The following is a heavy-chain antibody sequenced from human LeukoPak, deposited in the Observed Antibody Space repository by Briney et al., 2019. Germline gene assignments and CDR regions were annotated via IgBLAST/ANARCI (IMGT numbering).Heavy chain of an antibody. V-gene: IGHV3-30*18. D-gene: IGHD3-22*01. CDR2: ISYDGSNK. Sequence: GGSLRLSCAASGFTFSSYGMHWVRQAPGKGLEWVAVISYDGSNKYYADSEKGRFTISRDNSKNTLYLQMNSLRAEDTAVYYCAKDGLGYYYDSSGRDAFDIWGQGTMVTVSS. CDR3: AKDGLGYYYDSSGRDAFDI. J-gene: IGHJ3*02. CDR1: GFTFSSYG.